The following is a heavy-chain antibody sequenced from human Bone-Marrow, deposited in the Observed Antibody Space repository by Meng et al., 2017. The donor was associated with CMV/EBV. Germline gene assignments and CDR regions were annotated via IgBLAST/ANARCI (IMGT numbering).Heavy chain of an antibody. V-gene: IGHV1-2*02. D-gene: IGHD1-26*01. CDR1: GYTFTGYY. Sequence: ASVKVSCKASGYTFTGYYMHWVRQAPGQGLEWMGWINPNSGGTNYAQKFQGRVTMTRDTSISTAYMELSRLRSDDTAVYYCAREGGSGSYGLNWFDPWGQGTPVTVSS. J-gene: IGHJ5*02. CDR2: INPNSGGT. CDR3: AREGGSGSYGLNWFDP.